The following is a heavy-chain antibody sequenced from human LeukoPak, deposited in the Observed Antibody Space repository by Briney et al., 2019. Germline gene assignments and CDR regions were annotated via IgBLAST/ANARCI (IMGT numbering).Heavy chain of an antibody. CDR3: TGNYYGSGSYADFDY. D-gene: IGHD3-10*01. CDR2: IRSTANGYAT. Sequence: GGSLRLSCAASGFTFSSYSMNWVRQASGKGLEWVGRIRSTANGYATAYAASVEGRFTISRDDSKNTAYLQMDSLKTEDTAVYYCTGNYYGSGSYADFDYWGQGTLVTVSS. J-gene: IGHJ4*02. CDR1: GFTFSSYS. V-gene: IGHV3-73*01.